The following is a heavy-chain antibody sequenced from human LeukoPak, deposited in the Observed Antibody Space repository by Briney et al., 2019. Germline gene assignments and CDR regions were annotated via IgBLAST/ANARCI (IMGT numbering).Heavy chain of an antibody. Sequence: PGGSLRLSCAASGFTVSSNEMSWVRQAPGKGLEWVSSISGGSTHYADSRKGRFTISRDNSKNKLHLQMNSLRAEDTAVYYCASRLYCGGDCPWAFDIWGQGTMVTVSS. V-gene: IGHV3-38-3*01. J-gene: IGHJ3*02. CDR3: ASRLYCGGDCPWAFDI. CDR1: GFTVSSNE. CDR2: ISGGST. D-gene: IGHD2-21*02.